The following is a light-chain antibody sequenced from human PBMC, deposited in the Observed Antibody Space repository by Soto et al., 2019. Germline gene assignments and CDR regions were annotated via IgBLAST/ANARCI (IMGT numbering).Light chain of an antibody. CDR3: AAWDDSLNVLYV. Sequence: QSVLTQPPSASGTPGQRVTISCSGSSSNIGSNTVNWYQQLPGTAPKLLLYNDNRRPSGVPDRFSGSRSGTSASLAISGLQSEDEADYYCAAWDDSLNVLYVFGTGTKVTVL. CDR2: NDN. V-gene: IGLV1-44*01. CDR1: SSNIGSNT. J-gene: IGLJ1*01.